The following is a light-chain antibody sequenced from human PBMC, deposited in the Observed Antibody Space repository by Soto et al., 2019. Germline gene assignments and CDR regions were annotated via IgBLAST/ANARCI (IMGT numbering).Light chain of an antibody. CDR2: GAS. CDR3: QQHDILPIT. CDR1: QSLSSSS. V-gene: IGKV3-20*01. Sequence: EIVLPQSPGTLSLSPVERATLSCRASQSLSSSSLAWYQQKPGQAPRLLISGASSRAADIPDRFSGSGSGTDFTLTISRLEPEDFALYYCQQHDILPITFGQGTRLEIK. J-gene: IGKJ5*01.